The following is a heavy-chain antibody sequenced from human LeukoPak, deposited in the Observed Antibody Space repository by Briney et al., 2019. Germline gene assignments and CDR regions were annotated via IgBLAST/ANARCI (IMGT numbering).Heavy chain of an antibody. CDR3: AGPGIAAPGPYYFDY. CDR1: GFTFSSFG. CDR2: IWYDGSNK. Sequence: PGGSLRLSCAASGFTFSSFGIHWVRQAPGKGLEWVAVIWYDGSNKYYADSVKGRFTISRDNSKNTLYLQMNSLRAEDTAVYYCAGPGIAAPGPYYFDYWGQGTLVTVSS. V-gene: IGHV3-33*01. J-gene: IGHJ4*02. D-gene: IGHD6-13*01.